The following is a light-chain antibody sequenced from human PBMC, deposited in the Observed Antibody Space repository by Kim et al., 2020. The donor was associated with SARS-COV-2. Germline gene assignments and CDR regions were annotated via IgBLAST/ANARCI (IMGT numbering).Light chain of an antibody. CDR3: QQRGNWPLT. CDR1: QSVSSY. V-gene: IGKV3-11*01. CDR2: DAS. Sequence: LCPGESATLSGRASQSVSSYLAWYQQKPGQAPRLLIYDASNRATGIPARFSGSGSGTDFTLTIGSLEPEDFAVYYCQQRGNWPLTFGGGTKVDIK. J-gene: IGKJ4*01.